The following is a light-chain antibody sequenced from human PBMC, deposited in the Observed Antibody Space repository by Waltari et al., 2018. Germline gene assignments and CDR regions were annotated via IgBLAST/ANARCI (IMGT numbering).Light chain of an antibody. CDR2: AAS. CDR3: QQSYSTPLT. V-gene: IGKV1-39*01. Sequence: DIQMTQSPSSLSASVGDRVTITCRASQSINNFLNWYQQKPGKAPKLLIYAASSLQSGVPSRYSGSGSGTDVTLTISRLQPEDFAAYYCQQSYSTPLTFGGGTKVEIK. J-gene: IGKJ4*01. CDR1: QSINNF.